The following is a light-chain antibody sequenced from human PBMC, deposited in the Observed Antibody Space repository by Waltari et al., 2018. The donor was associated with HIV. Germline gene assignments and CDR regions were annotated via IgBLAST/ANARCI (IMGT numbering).Light chain of an antibody. CDR1: SSNIGAGFD. CDR3: QAYDSSLSGWV. J-gene: IGLJ3*02. Sequence: QSVLTQPPSVSGAPGQRVTISCTGSSSNIGAGFDVHWYQQLPGTAPRLLIYGNNNRPSGVPDRCSGSKSGTSASLAITGLQAEDEADYDCQAYDSSLSGWVFGGRTKLTVL. V-gene: IGLV1-40*01. CDR2: GNN.